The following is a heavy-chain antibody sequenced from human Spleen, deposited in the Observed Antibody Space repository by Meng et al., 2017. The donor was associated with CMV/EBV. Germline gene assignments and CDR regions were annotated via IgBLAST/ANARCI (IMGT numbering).Heavy chain of an antibody. CDR2: IYHSGTT. J-gene: IGHJ4*02. CDR1: GGSSSGPNW. CDR3: ARILPLAGYFDS. D-gene: IGHD1-1*01. V-gene: IGHV4-4*02. Sequence: CAVSGGSSSGPNWWTWVRQLPKKGLEWIGEIYHSGTTRYNPSLNSRVILSVDKSKNQISLKLTSLTAADTAVYYCARILPLAGYFDSWGQGTLVTVSS.